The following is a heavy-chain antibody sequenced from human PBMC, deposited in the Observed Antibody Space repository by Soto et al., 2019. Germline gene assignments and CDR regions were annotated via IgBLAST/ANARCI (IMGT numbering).Heavy chain of an antibody. V-gene: IGHV1-3*01. CDR3: ARDWGDGDSPDDAFDI. Sequence: ASVKVSCKASGYTFTSYAMHWVRQAPGQRLEWMGWINAGNGNTKYSQKFQGRVTITRDTSASTAYMELSSLRSEDTAVYYCARDWGDGDSPDDAFDIWGQGTMVTVSS. CDR2: INAGNGNT. J-gene: IGHJ3*02. D-gene: IGHD3-16*01. CDR1: GYTFTSYA.